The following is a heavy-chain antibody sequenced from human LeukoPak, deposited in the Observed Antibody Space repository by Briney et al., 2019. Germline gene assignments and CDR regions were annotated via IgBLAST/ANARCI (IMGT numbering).Heavy chain of an antibody. J-gene: IGHJ4*02. CDR3: ARYGGRTRGFDY. Sequence: GGSLRLSCAASGFTFSSYAMTWVRQAPGKGLEWVSAISGSGFRTDYADSVKGQFTISRDNSKNTLYLQMNSLRDEDTAFYYCARYGGRTRGFDYWGQGTLVTVSS. CDR1: GFTFSSYA. V-gene: IGHV3-23*01. CDR2: ISGSGFRT. D-gene: IGHD3-16*01.